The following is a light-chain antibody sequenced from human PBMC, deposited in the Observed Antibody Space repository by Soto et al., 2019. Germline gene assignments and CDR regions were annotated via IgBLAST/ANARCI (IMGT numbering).Light chain of an antibody. Sequence: QSALTQPASVSGSPGQSITISCTGTSSDVGGYKYVSWYQQHPGRAPKLLIYEVTNRPSGVSYRFSGSKSGNTASLTISGLQAEDEGDYYCTSFATGRIYVFGSGTKLTVL. CDR3: TSFATGRIYV. J-gene: IGLJ1*01. CDR2: EVT. CDR1: SSDVGGYKY. V-gene: IGLV2-14*03.